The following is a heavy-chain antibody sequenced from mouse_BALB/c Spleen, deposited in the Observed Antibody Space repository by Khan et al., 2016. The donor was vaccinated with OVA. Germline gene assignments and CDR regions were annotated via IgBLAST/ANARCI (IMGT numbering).Heavy chain of an antibody. J-gene: IGHJ2*01. CDR2: ISYSGNT. CDR1: GYSITSDYA. Sequence: EVKLLESGPGLVKPSQSLSLTCTVTGYSITSDYAWNWIRQFPGNKLECMGYISYSGNTKYNPSLKSRISITRDTSKNQFFLQLNSVTTEDTATYYCARIYGGDFDYWGQGTTLTVSS. CDR3: ARIYGGDFDY. V-gene: IGHV3-2*02. D-gene: IGHD1-1*01.